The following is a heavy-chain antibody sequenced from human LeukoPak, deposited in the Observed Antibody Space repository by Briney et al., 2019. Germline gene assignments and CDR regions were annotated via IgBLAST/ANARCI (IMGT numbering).Heavy chain of an antibody. CDR3: ARDTGSGYSDY. D-gene: IGHD3-22*01. V-gene: IGHV3-21*01. Sequence: PGGSLRLSCAASGFTFSSYSMNWVRQAPGKGLEWVSYISSSSSYIYYADSVKGRFTISRDNAKNSLYLQMNSLRAEDTAVYYCARDTGSGYSDYWGQGTLVTVSS. J-gene: IGHJ4*02. CDR1: GFTFSSYS. CDR2: ISSSSSYI.